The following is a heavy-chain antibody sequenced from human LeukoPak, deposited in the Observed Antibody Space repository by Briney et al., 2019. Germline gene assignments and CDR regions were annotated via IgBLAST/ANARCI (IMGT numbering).Heavy chain of an antibody. CDR1: GGSFSGYY. D-gene: IGHD3-22*01. J-gene: IGHJ4*02. V-gene: IGHV4-34*01. CDR3: ARAGLYYDSDYFDY. Sequence: SETLSLTCAVYGGSFSGYYWSWIRQPPGKGLEWIGEINHSGSTNYNPFLKSRVTISVDTSKNQFSLKLSSVTAADTAVYYCARAGLYYDSDYFDYWGQGTLVTVSS. CDR2: INHSGST.